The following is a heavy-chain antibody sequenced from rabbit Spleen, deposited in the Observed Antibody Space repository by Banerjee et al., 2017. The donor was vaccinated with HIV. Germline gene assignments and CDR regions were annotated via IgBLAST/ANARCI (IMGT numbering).Heavy chain of an antibody. V-gene: IGHV1S40*01. CDR2: IYGGGISTT. CDR3: AEVSARMILVIKGSYFNL. Sequence: QSLEESGGGLVQPEGSLTLTCTASGFSFSSSYYMCWVRQAPGKGLEWVACIYGGGISTTVYGSGGKGRFTISKPSSTTVTFKMTSLTAGDTAPYFGAEVSARMILVIKGSYFNLWGQAPWSPS. CDR1: GFSFSSSYY. J-gene: IGHJ4*01. D-gene: IGHD2-1*01.